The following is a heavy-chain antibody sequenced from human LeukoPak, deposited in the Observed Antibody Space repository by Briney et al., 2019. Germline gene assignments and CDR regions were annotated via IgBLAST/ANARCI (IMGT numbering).Heavy chain of an antibody. V-gene: IGHV1-69*05. D-gene: IGHD4-23*01. CDR2: IIPIFGTA. CDR3: ARGGLYGGKAGPPGGTFDY. Sequence: SVKVSCKASGGTFSSYAISWVRQAPGQGLEWTGGIIPIFGTANYAQKFQGRVTITTDESTSTAYMELSSLRSEDTAVYYCARGGLYGGKAGPPGGTFDYWGQGTLVTASS. CDR1: GGTFSSYA. J-gene: IGHJ4*02.